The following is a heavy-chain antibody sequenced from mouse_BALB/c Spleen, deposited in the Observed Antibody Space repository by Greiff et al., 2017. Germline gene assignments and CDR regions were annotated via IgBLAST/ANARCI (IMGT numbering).Heavy chain of an antibody. D-gene: IGHD2-3*01. CDR1: GYTFTSYW. J-gene: IGHJ4*01. Sequence: QVQLQQSGAELARPGASVKLSCKASGYTFTSYWMQWVKQRPGQGLEWIGAIYPGDGDTRYTQKFKGKATLTADKSSSTAYMQLSSLASEDSAVYYCARESLDGPRAMDYWGQGTSVTVSS. CDR2: IYPGDGDT. CDR3: ARESLDGPRAMDY. V-gene: IGHV1-87*01.